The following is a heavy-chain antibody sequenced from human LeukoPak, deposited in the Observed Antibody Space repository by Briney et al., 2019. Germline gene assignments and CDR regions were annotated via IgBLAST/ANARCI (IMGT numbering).Heavy chain of an antibody. Sequence: GGSLRLSCAASGFTFDTYAMSWVRQTPGKSLEWVSIISNGGITTYYADSVRGRFTISRDNSKNRLYLQMSSLRAEDTAVYYCVKLSSGSGSKFGFDSWGQGTLVTVSS. V-gene: IGHV3-23*01. CDR2: ISNGGITT. J-gene: IGHJ4*02. CDR1: GFTFDTYA. CDR3: VKLSSGSGSKFGFDS. D-gene: IGHD6-19*01.